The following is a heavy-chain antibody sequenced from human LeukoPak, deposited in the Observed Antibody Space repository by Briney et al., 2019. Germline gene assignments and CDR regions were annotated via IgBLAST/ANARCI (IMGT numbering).Heavy chain of an antibody. CDR1: GGSISSSSYY. D-gene: IGHD3-22*01. J-gene: IGHJ5*02. V-gene: IGHV4-39*07. CDR2: IYYTGST. Sequence: SETLSLTCTVSGGSISSSSYYWAWIRQPPGKGLEWIGSIYYTGSTYYNPSLKSRVTISVDTSKNQFSLKLSSVTAADTAVYYCARGVTMIGRLRFDPWGQGTLVTVSS. CDR3: ARGVTMIGRLRFDP.